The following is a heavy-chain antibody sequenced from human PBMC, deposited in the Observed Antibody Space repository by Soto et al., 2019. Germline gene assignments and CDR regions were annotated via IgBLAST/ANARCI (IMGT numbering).Heavy chain of an antibody. CDR3: ALGYCSSTSCYTGGYYYYGMDV. CDR1: GYSFPSYW. J-gene: IGHJ6*02. V-gene: IGHV5-51*01. D-gene: IGHD2-2*02. CDR2: IYPGDSDT. Sequence: GESLNISCKGSGYSFPSYWIGWLRQMPGKGPERMXIIYPGDSDTRYSPSFQGQVTISADKSISTAYLQWSSLKASDTAMYYCALGYCSSTSCYTGGYYYYGMDVWGQGTTVTVSS.